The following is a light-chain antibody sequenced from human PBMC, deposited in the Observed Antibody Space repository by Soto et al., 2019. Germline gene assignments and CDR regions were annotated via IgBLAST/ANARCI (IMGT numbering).Light chain of an antibody. V-gene: IGKV3-15*01. Sequence: EIVMTQSPATLSVSPGDRVTLSCRASQSVSSNLAWYQQKPGQAPRLLIYGASTRATGIPARFSGSGSGTEFTLTISSLQSEDFAVYYCQQYNKWPLTFGQGTRLEMK. CDR2: GAS. CDR1: QSVSSN. J-gene: IGKJ5*01. CDR3: QQYNKWPLT.